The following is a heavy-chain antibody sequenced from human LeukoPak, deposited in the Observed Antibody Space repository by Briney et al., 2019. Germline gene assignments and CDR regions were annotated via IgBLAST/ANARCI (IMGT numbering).Heavy chain of an antibody. V-gene: IGHV4-34*01. CDR1: GGSFSGYY. J-gene: IGHJ4*02. D-gene: IGHD3-22*01. CDR2: INHSGST. CDR3: ARGPLGYYDSSGYSYFDY. Sequence: NPSETLSLTCAVYGGSFSGYYWSWIRQPPGKGLEWIGEINHSGSTNYNPSLKSRVTISVDTSKNQFSLKLSSVTAADTAVYYCARGPLGYYDSSGYSYFDYWGQGTLVTVSS.